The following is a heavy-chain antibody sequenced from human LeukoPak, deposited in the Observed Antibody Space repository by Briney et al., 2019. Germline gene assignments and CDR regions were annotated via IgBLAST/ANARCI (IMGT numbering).Heavy chain of an antibody. CDR1: GFTFSSYS. V-gene: IGHV3-21*01. CDR3: ARATVPPADFDY. D-gene: IGHD4-17*01. CDR2: ISSSSSYI. J-gene: IGHJ4*02. Sequence: GGSLRLSCAASGFTFSSYSMTWVRQAPGKGLEWVSSISSSSSYIYYADSVKGRFTISRDNAKNSLYLQMNSLRAEDTAVYYCARATVPPADFDYWGQGTLVTVSS.